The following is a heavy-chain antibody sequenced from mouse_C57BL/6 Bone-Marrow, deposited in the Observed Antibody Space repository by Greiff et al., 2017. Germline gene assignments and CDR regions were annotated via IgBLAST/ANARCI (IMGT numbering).Heavy chain of an antibody. V-gene: IGHV1-81*01. CDR3: ASSYYYNRYFDV. Sequence: QVQLQQSGAELARPGASVKLSCKASGYTFTSYGISWAKQRTGQGLEWIGEIYPRSGNTYYNEKFKGKATLTADKSSSTAYMELRSLTTEDSAVYCCASSYYYNRYFDVWGTGTTVTVSS. J-gene: IGHJ1*03. CDR1: GYTFTSYG. CDR2: IYPRSGNT. D-gene: IGHD1-1*01.